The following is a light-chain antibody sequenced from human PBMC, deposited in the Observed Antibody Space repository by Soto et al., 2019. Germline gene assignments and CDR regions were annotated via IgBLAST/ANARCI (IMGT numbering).Light chain of an antibody. CDR1: QSITTW. CDR2: DAS. Sequence: DIQMTQSPSTLSAPLGDRVTITCRASQSITTWLAWYQQKPGKAPKLLIYDASSLDSGVPSRFSGSGSGTEFTLTISSLQPDDFATYYCQQYYNYPETFGQGTKVDIK. V-gene: IGKV1-5*01. J-gene: IGKJ1*01. CDR3: QQYYNYPET.